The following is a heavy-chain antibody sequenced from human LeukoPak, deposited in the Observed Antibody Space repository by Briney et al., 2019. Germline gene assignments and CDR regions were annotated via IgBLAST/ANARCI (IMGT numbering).Heavy chain of an antibody. J-gene: IGHJ6*02. CDR1: GFTFDDYA. CDR2: ISWNRGSI. V-gene: IGHV3-9*01. D-gene: IGHD4-23*01. Sequence: GRSLRLSCAASGFTFDDYAMHWVRHAPGKGLEWVSGISWNRGSIGYADSVKGRFTISRDNAKNSLYLQMNSLRAEDTALYYCAKDRGLRWYNYGMDVWGQGTTVTVSS. CDR3: AKDRGLRWYNYGMDV.